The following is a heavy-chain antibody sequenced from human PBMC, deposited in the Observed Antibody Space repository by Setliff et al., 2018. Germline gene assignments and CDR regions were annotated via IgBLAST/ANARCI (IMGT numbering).Heavy chain of an antibody. J-gene: IGHJ3*02. D-gene: IGHD1-26*01. V-gene: IGHV4-4*02. CDR2: IYHSGST. CDR1: GGSISSSNW. Sequence: PSETLSLTCAVSGGSISSSNWWSWVRQPPGKGLEWIGEIYHSGSTNYNPSLESRFTISVDTSKNQFSLKLNSVTAADTAVYYCARVFPMVGATERRAFDIWGQGTVVTVSS. CDR3: ARVFPMVGATERRAFDI.